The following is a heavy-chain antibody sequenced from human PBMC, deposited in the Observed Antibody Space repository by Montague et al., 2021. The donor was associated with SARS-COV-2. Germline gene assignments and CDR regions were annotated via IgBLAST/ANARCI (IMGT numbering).Heavy chain of an antibody. CDR3: ARLESSWWFFDY. D-gene: IGHD2-8*02. Sequence: SETLSLTCSVFGASNTTSADHWAWIQQSPGRGLEWVGSFSYSDSTHYNPSLRSRVTISVDSSKNQFSLKLNSVTAADTAVYYCARLESSWWFFDYWGQGTLVTVSS. CDR1: GASNTTSADH. V-gene: IGHV4-39*01. J-gene: IGHJ4*02. CDR2: FSYSDST.